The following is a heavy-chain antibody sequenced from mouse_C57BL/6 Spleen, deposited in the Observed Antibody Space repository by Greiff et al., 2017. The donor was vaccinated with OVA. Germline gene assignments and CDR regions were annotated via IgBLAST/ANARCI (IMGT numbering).Heavy chain of an antibody. Sequence: EVQRVESGPELVKPGASVKISCKASGYSFTDYNMNWVKQSNGKSLEWIGVINPNYGTTSYNQKFKGKATLTVDQSSSTAYMQLNSLTSEDSAVYYCARSGIHDYGSSYWYFDVWGTGTTVTVSS. CDR1: GYSFTDYN. CDR2: INPNYGTT. CDR3: ARSGIHDYGSSYWYFDV. V-gene: IGHV1-39*01. D-gene: IGHD1-1*01. J-gene: IGHJ1*03.